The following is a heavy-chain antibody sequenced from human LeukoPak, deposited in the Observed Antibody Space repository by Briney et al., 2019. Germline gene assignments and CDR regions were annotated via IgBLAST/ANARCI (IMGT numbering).Heavy chain of an antibody. Sequence: GGSLRLSCAASGFTFSSYAMSWVRQAPGKGLEWVSAISGSGGSTYYADSVKGRFTISRDNSKNTLYLQMNSLRAEDTAVYYCASLVRGVIPSMGFDPWGQGTLVTVSS. CDR3: ASLVRGVIPSMGFDP. V-gene: IGHV3-23*01. CDR1: GFTFSSYA. J-gene: IGHJ5*02. CDR2: ISGSGGST. D-gene: IGHD3-10*01.